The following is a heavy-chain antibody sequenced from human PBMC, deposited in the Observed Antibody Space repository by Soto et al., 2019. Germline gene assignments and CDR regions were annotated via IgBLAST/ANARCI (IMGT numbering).Heavy chain of an antibody. V-gene: IGHV4-59*01. CDR2: IHNSGTT. D-gene: IGHD3-10*01. CDR3: ARDYGAGSYGIDY. CDR1: GASINTYY. J-gene: IGHJ4*02. Sequence: NPSETLSLTCTVSGASINTYYWAWIRQPPGKGLEWIGYIHNSGTTDYNPSLKSRVTMSVDTSKSQFSLKLSSVTVADTAVYYCARDYGAGSYGIDYWGQGTLVTVSS.